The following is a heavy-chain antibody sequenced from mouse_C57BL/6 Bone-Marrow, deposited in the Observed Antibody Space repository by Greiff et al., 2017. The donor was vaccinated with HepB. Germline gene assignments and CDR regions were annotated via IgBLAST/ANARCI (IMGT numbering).Heavy chain of an antibody. CDR1: GYTFTSHW. Sequence: QVQLQQSGPELVRPGASVKISCKAPGYTFTSHWMQWVRQRPGQGLEWIGEIFPGSGSTYYNEKFKGKATLTVDTSSSTAYMQLSSLTSEDSAVYYGARVDGCDLDYAMDYWGRGTSVTVSS. D-gene: IGHD2-2*01. V-gene: IGHV1-56*01. CDR3: ARVDGCDLDYAMDY. CDR2: IFPGSGST. J-gene: IGHJ4*01.